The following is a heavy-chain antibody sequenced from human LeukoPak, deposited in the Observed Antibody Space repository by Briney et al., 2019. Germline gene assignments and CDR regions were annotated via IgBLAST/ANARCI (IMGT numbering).Heavy chain of an antibody. CDR3: ARATTVTSAFDY. J-gene: IGHJ4*02. Sequence: ASVKVSCKPSGGTFNSYAINWVRQAPGQGLEWMGRIIPILAIANYAQKFQGRVTITADKSTSTAYMELYSLRSEDTAVYYCARATTVTSAFDYWGQGTLVTVSS. V-gene: IGHV1-69*04. D-gene: IGHD4-17*01. CDR1: GGTFNSYA. CDR2: IIPILAIA.